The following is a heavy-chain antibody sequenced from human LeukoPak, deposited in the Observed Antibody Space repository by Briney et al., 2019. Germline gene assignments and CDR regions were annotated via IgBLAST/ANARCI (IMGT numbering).Heavy chain of an antibody. CDR3: AKDHGPQAHCSGGSCYSDY. V-gene: IGHV3-23*01. CDR2: ISGSIGST. J-gene: IGHJ4*02. CDR1: GFIFSGYA. D-gene: IGHD2-15*01. Sequence: PGGSLRLSCAASGFIFSGYAMSWVRQAPGTGLEWVSGISGSIGSTYYAESVKGRFIISRDISKNTVYLQMNGLRAEDTAVYYCAKDHGPQAHCSGGSCYSDYWGQGTLVTVSS.